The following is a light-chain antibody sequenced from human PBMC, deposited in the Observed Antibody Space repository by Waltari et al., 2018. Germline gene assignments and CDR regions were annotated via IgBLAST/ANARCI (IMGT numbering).Light chain of an antibody. CDR3: QQYDNLLIT. Sequence: IQITQSPSSRSASEGDRVTITCQASQDISNYLNWYQQKPGKAPKLLIYDASNLETGVPSRFSGSGSGTDFTFTISSLQPEDIATYYCQQYDNLLITFGQGTRLEIK. CDR1: QDISNY. J-gene: IGKJ5*01. V-gene: IGKV1-33*01. CDR2: DAS.